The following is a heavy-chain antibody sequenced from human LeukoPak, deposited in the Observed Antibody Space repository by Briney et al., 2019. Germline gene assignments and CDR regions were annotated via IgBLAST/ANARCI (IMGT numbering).Heavy chain of an antibody. J-gene: IGHJ6*02. V-gene: IGHV4-59*01. CDR2: IYYSGST. Sequence: PSETLSLTCTVSGGSISSYYWSWIRQPPGKGLEWIGYIYYSGSTNYNPSLKSRVTISVDTSKNQFSLKLSSVTAADTVVYYCARDLVGYDLWSGYLDYYGMDVWGQGTTVTVSS. CDR1: GGSISSYY. CDR3: ARDLVGYDLWSGYLDYYGMDV. D-gene: IGHD3-3*01.